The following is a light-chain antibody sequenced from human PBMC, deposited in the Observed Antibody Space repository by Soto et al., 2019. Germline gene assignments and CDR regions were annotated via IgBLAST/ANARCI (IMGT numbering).Light chain of an antibody. CDR2: RNN. J-gene: IGLJ1*01. Sequence: QSVLTQPPSASGTPGQRVTISCSGSSSNIGSNYVYWYQQLPGTAPTNLLYRNNQRPSGVPGRFSGSKSGTSATLGITGFQTGDEADYYCGSWDSSLSAYVFGTGTKVTV. CDR3: GSWDSSLSAYV. CDR1: SSNIGSNY. V-gene: IGLV1-47*01.